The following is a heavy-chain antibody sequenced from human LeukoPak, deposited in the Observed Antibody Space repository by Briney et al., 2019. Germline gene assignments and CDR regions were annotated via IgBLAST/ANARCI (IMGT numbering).Heavy chain of an antibody. D-gene: IGHD1-14*01. CDR3: ARDRTTLTTYYMDV. Sequence: PSETLSLTCTVSGGSISSYYWSWIRQPPGKGLEWIGYIYYSGSTNYNPSLKSRVTISVDTSKNQLSLKLSSVTAADTAVYYCARDRTTLTTYYMDVWGKGTTVTVS. CDR2: IYYSGST. J-gene: IGHJ6*03. CDR1: GGSISSYY. V-gene: IGHV4-59*01.